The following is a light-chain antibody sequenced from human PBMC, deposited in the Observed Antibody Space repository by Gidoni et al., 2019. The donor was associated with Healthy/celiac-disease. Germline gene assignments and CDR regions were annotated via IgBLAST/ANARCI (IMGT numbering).Light chain of an antibody. CDR3: NSRDSSGNHYV. Sequence: SSELTQDPAVSVALGQTVRITCQGDSLRRHYASWYQQKPGQAHVLVIYGQNNRPSGIPDLFSGSSAGNTASLTITGAQAEDEAVYYCNSRDSSGNHYVFGTGTKVTVL. CDR1: SLRRHY. CDR2: GQN. V-gene: IGLV3-19*01. J-gene: IGLJ1*01.